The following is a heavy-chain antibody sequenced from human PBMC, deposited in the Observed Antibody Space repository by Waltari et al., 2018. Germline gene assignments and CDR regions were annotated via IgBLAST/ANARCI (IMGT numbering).Heavy chain of an antibody. CDR1: GFTFRSYA. V-gene: IGHV3-23*04. Sequence: EVQLVESGGGLVQPGGSLRVSCAASGFTFRSYAMSWVRQAPGKGLEWVSGLSGSGGSTYFADSVKGRFTISRDSSKNTLYLQMNSLRVEDTAVYYCGRGPHIVVVTAIDYWGQGTLVTVSS. D-gene: IGHD2-21*02. CDR3: GRGPHIVVVTAIDY. J-gene: IGHJ4*02. CDR2: LSGSGGST.